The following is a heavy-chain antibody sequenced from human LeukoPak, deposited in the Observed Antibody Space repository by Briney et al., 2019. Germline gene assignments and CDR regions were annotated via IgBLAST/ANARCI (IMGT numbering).Heavy chain of an antibody. D-gene: IGHD2-2*01. CDR1: GFTFSSYW. CDR3: ANSVVPAAHNWFDP. J-gene: IGHJ5*02. CDR2: IDYGGSTT. Sequence: QSGGSLRLSCVASGFTFSSYWMHWVRQAPGKGLVWVSRIDYGGSTTSYADSVKGRFTISRDNSKNTLYLQMNSLRAEDTAVYYCANSVVPAAHNWFDPWGQGTLVTVSS. V-gene: IGHV3-74*01.